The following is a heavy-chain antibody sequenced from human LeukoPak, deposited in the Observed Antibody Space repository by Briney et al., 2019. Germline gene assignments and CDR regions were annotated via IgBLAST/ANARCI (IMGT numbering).Heavy chain of an antibody. CDR1: GITLSNYG. Sequence: PGGSLRLSCAASGITLSNYGMSWVRQAPGKGLEWVAGISDSGGRTNYADSVKGRFTISRDNPKNTLYLQMNSLRAEDTAVYFCAKRGVVIRVILVGFHKEAYYFDSWDQGALVTVSS. CDR2: ISDSGGRT. CDR3: AKRGVVIRVILVGFHKEAYYFDS. V-gene: IGHV3-23*01. D-gene: IGHD3-22*01. J-gene: IGHJ4*02.